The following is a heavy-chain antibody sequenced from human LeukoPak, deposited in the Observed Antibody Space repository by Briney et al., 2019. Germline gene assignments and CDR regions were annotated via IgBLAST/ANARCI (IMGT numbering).Heavy chain of an antibody. J-gene: IGHJ3*02. D-gene: IGHD3-10*01. CDR1: GGSFSGYY. Sequence: SETLSLTCAVYGGSFSGYYWSWIRQPPGKGLEWIGEINHSGSPNYNPSLKSRVTISIDTSKNQFSLKLSPVTAADTAVYHCARDLSDYYGSGSYRPIDVFDIWGQGTMVTVSS. CDR3: ARDLSDYYGSGSYRPIDVFDI. V-gene: IGHV4-34*01. CDR2: INHSGSP.